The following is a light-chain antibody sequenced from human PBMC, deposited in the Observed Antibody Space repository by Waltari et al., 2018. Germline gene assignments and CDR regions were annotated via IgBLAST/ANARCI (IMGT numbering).Light chain of an antibody. Sequence: DIQMTQSPSSLSASVGDRVTITCRASHTIDNYFTWYKQKPGNSPNLLISTASTLQSGVPSRFSGSGAGTDFTLTIDSMQPEDFATYYCQQSYSRPLFTFGPGTKVDL. V-gene: IGKV1-39*01. J-gene: IGKJ3*01. CDR3: QQSYSRPLFT. CDR1: HTIDNY. CDR2: TAS.